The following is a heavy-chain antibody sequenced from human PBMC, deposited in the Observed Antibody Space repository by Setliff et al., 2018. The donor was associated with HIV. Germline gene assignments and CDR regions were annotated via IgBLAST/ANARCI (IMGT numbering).Heavy chain of an antibody. J-gene: IGHJ3*02. CDR1: GYTFTSYY. D-gene: IGHD3-22*01. CDR2: INPSCGST. V-gene: IGHV1-46*01. CDR3: ARDRPNYGDSSMNDAFDI. Sequence: ASVKVSCKASGYTFTSYYMHWVRQAPGQGLEWMGIINPSCGSTSYAQKFQGRVTMTRDTSTSTVYLELSSLGSEDTAVYYCARDRPNYGDSSMNDAFDIWGQVPMVTVSS.